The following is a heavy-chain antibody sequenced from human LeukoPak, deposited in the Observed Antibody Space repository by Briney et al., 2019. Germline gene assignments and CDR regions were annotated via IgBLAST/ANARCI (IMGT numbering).Heavy chain of an antibody. V-gene: IGHV3-7*01. CDR1: GFTSSSYW. D-gene: IGHD2-2*01. CDR3: AREYQLPRLYYYYYYMDV. J-gene: IGHJ6*03. Sequence: GGSLRLSCAASGFTSSSYWMSWVRQAPGKGLEWVANIKQDGSEKYYVDSVKGRFTISRDNAKNSLYLQMNSLRAEDTAVYYCAREYQLPRLYYYYYYMDVWGKGTTVTVSS. CDR2: IKQDGSEK.